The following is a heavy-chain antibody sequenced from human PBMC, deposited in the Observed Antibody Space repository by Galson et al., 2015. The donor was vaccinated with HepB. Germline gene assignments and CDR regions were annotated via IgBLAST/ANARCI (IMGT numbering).Heavy chain of an antibody. CDR3: ARDPSPTTDAWYYFDY. Sequence: SLRLSCAASGFTFSSHSMNWVRQAPGKGLEWVSYISSSGTTIYYGDSVKGRITISRDNAKNSLYLQMNSLGDEDTAVYYCARDPSPTTDAWYYFDYWGQGTLVTVSS. CDR2: ISSSGTTI. D-gene: IGHD1-1*01. V-gene: IGHV3-48*02. CDR1: GFTFSSHS. J-gene: IGHJ4*02.